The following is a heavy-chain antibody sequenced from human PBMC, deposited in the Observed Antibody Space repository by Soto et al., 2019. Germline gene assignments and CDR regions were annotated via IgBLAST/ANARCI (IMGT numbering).Heavy chain of an antibody. D-gene: IGHD2-8*01. Sequence: GGSLRLSCSASGCTFDDYAMHWVLQAPGKGLEWVSGISWNSGSIGYADSVKGRFTISRDNAKNSLYLQMNSLRAEDTALYYCAKGFFTNGVCFYSMEVWGKGTMVTVSS. CDR2: ISWNSGSI. J-gene: IGHJ6*03. V-gene: IGHV3-9*01. CDR1: GCTFDDYA. CDR3: AKGFFTNGVCFYSMEV.